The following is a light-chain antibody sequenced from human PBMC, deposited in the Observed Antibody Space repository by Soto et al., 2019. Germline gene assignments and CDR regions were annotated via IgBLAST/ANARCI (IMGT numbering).Light chain of an antibody. CDR1: QGVTTN. V-gene: IGKV3-15*01. CDR2: DVS. CDR3: QQYNNWPFS. Sequence: EIVMTQSPATLSVSPGERATLSCRAGQGVTTNFAWYQQKSGQSPRLLIYDVSIRATGVPARFSGTGSETDFTLTISGLQSEDSAIYFCQQYNNWPFSFGQGTRLDIK. J-gene: IGKJ5*01.